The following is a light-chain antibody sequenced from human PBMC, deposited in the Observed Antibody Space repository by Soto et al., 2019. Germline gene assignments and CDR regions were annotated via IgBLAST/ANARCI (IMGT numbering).Light chain of an antibody. CDR1: QSVSNT. Sequence: ILMTQSPATLSVSPGERATLSCRASQSVSNTLAWYQHKPGQAPRLLIYDASTRATGIPARFSGSGSGTEFTLTISGLQSEDFAVYYCQQYNIWPPWTFGQGTKVEVK. CDR3: QQYNIWPPWT. CDR2: DAS. J-gene: IGKJ1*01. V-gene: IGKV3-15*01.